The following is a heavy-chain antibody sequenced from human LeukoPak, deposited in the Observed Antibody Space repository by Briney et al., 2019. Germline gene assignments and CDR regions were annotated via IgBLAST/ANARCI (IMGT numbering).Heavy chain of an antibody. CDR1: GFTFSMSA. D-gene: IGHD6-13*01. V-gene: IGHV3-30-3*01. J-gene: IGHJ4*02. CDR2: ISFDGGNK. Sequence: GGSLRLSCATSGFTFSMSAMHWVRLAPGKGLDWVAVISFDGGNKFYADSVKGRFSISRDNSKNTLYLQMNSLGLDDTTVYFCARGRAGIAAAGFDYWGQGTLVTVSS. CDR3: ARGRAGIAAAGFDY.